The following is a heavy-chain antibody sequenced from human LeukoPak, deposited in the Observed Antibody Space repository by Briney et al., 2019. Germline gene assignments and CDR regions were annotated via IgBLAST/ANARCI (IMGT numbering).Heavy chain of an antibody. Sequence: SETLSLTCAVYGGSFSGYYWSWIRQPPGKGLEWIGEINHSGSTNYNPSLKSRVTISVDTSKNQFSLKLSSVTAADTAVYYCARDGYCRGGNCYSYWGQGTLVTVSS. CDR2: INHSGST. V-gene: IGHV4-34*01. D-gene: IGHD2-15*01. CDR1: GGSFSGYY. J-gene: IGHJ4*02. CDR3: ARDGYCRGGNCYSY.